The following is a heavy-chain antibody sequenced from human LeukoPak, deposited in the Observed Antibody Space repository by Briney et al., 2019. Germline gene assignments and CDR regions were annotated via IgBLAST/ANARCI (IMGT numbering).Heavy chain of an antibody. CDR2: INGDGGSR. CDR1: GFTFSTYW. Sequence: PGGSLRLSCTASGFTFSTYWVHCVPHAREGGLVWVSRINGDGGSRNYADSVAGRFTIPRDNAKKTLYLQMSSLRVGDTAVYYCASASSHRTAAGGDYWGQGTLVTVST. V-gene: IGHV3-74*01. D-gene: IGHD6-13*01. J-gene: IGHJ4*02. CDR3: ASASSHRTAAGGDY.